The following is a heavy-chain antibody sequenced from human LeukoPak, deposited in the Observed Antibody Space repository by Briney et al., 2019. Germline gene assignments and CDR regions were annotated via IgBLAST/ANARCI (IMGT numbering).Heavy chain of an antibody. CDR1: GYTFTSYG. CDR3: ARDYGGNYYDSSGYYEFDY. Sequence: ASVKVSCKASGYTFTSYGISWVRQAPGQGLEWMGWISAYNGNTNYAQKLQGRVTMTTDTSTSTAYMELRSLRSDDTAVYYCARDYGGNYYDSSGYYEFDYWGQGTLVTVSS. J-gene: IGHJ4*02. CDR2: ISAYNGNT. D-gene: IGHD3-22*01. V-gene: IGHV1-18*01.